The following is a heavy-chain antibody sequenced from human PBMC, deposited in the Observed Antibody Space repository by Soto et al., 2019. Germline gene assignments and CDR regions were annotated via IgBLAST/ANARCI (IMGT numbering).Heavy chain of an antibody. Sequence: QVQLVESGGGVVQPGRSLRLSCAASGFIFSTYGMHWVRQAPGKGLEWVAVIWYDGSNKYYGDSVKGRFTISRDNSKNTLLLQMNSLRFEDTSVYYCARYRGFGLRGMDVWGQGTTVIVSS. CDR3: ARYRGFGLRGMDV. V-gene: IGHV3-33*01. CDR2: IWYDGSNK. D-gene: IGHD3-10*01. J-gene: IGHJ6*02. CDR1: GFIFSTYG.